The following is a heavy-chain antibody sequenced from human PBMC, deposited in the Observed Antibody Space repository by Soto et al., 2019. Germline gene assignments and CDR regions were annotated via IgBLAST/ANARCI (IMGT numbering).Heavy chain of an antibody. CDR1: GFIFSNFA. CDR3: AKGVTMIRGALYYGMDV. D-gene: IGHD3-10*01. J-gene: IGHJ6*04. V-gene: IGHV3-23*01. CDR2: ISGSGGST. Sequence: EVQLLESGGGLEQPGGSLRLSCAASGFIFSNFAMSWVRQAPGKGLEWVSAISGSGGSTYYADSVKGRFTISRDNSKNTLFLQVNSLRAEDTAVYYCAKGVTMIRGALYYGMDVWGKGTTVTVSS.